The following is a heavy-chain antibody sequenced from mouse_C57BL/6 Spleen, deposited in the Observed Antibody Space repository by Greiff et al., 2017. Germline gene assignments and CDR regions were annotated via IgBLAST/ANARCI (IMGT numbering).Heavy chain of an antibody. CDR3: TTGQRGH. V-gene: IGHV14-4*01. CDR2: IDPENGDT. D-gene: IGHD3-3*01. CDR1: GFNIKDDY. Sequence: VQLQQSGAELVRPGASVKLSCTASGFNIKDDYMHWVKQRPEQGLEWIGWIDPENGDTEYASKFQGKATITADTSSNTAYLQLSSLTSEDTAVYYCTTGQRGHWGQGTTLTVSS. J-gene: IGHJ2*01.